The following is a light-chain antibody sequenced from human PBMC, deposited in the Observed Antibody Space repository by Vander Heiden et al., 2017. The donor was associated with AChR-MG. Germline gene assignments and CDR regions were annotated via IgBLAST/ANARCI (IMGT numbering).Light chain of an antibody. Sequence: DIQMTQSPSSLSASVGDRVTITCRASQSISDYLNWYQQKPREAPNLLIYTASTLQSGVPSRFSGSGSGTDFTLTISSLQPDDFATYYCQQSYSTVSITFGQGTRLEIK. J-gene: IGKJ5*01. CDR2: TAS. V-gene: IGKV1-39*01. CDR3: QQSYSTVSIT. CDR1: QSISDY.